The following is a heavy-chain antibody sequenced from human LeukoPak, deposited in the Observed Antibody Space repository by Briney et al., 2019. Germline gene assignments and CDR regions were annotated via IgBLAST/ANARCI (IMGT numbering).Heavy chain of an antibody. V-gene: IGHV3-23*01. CDR1: GFTFSSYA. CDR2: ISGSGGST. J-gene: IGHJ4*02. CDR3: AKDDFGYCSSTSCYMSSDY. D-gene: IGHD2-2*02. Sequence: GGSLRLSCAASGFTFSSYAMSWVRQAPGKGLEWVSAISGSGGSTYYADSVKGRFTISRDNSKSTLYLQMNSLRAEDTAVYYCAKDDFGYCSSTSCYMSSDYWGQGTLVTVSS.